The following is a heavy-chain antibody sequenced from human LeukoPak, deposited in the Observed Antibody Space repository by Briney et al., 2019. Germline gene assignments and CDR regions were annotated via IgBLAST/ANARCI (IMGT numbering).Heavy chain of an antibody. V-gene: IGHV1-8*01. CDR3: ARARRARSWYPNDAFDI. D-gene: IGHD6-13*01. J-gene: IGHJ3*02. CDR1: GYTFTSYD. CDR2: MNPNSGNT. Sequence: ASVKVSCKASGYTFTSYDINWVRQATGQGLEWMGWMNPNSGNTGYAQKFQGRVTMTRDTSISTAYMELSSLRSEDTAVYYCARARRARSWYPNDAFDIWGQGTMVTVSS.